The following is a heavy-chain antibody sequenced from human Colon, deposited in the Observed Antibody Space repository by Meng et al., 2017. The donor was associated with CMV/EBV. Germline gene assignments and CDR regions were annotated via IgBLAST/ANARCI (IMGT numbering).Heavy chain of an antibody. J-gene: IGHJ5*02. Sequence: ASVKVSCKASVYTFTGYYMHWVRQAPGQGLEWMGWINPNSGGTNYAQKFQGRVTMTRDTSISTAYMELSRLRSDDTAVYYCARDGLGGYCSGGSCYDWFDPWGQGTLVTVSS. V-gene: IGHV1-2*02. CDR2: INPNSGGT. CDR3: ARDGLGGYCSGGSCYDWFDP. CDR1: VYTFTGYY. D-gene: IGHD2-15*01.